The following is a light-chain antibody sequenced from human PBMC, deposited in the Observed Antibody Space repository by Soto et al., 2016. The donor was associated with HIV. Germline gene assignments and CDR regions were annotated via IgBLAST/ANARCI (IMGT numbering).Light chain of an antibody. V-gene: IGKV1-5*03. CDR1: QSVSVW. J-gene: IGKJ4*01. Sequence: IQMTQFPSTLSASIGDRVTITCRASQSVSVWLAWYQQKPGKAPNLLIFKTSTLEIGVPSRFSGSGSGTQFTLTISSLQPDDFATYYCLQHCSYPLSFGGGTKVE. CDR3: LQHCSYPLS. CDR2: KTS.